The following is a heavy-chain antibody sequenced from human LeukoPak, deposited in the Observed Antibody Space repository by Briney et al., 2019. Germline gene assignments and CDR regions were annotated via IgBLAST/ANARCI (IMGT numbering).Heavy chain of an antibody. CDR3: ARDYFGP. J-gene: IGHJ5*02. D-gene: IGHD3-16*01. V-gene: IGHV3-66*02. Sequence: GGSLRLSCAASGFTVSNNYMRWVRQAPGKGLEWVSVIYSGGDTKCADSVKGRSTISRDKSKNTLYLQMNSLRVEDTAVYYCARDYFGPWGQGTLVTVSS. CDR2: IYSGGDT. CDR1: GFTVSNNY.